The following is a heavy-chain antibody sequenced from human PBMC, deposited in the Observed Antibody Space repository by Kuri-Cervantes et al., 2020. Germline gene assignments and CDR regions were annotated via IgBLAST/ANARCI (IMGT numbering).Heavy chain of an antibody. CDR3: ATVKAVAGTLRWGYFDY. J-gene: IGHJ4*02. Sequence: SVKVSCKASGYTFTYRYLHWVRQAPGQALEWMGWITPFNGNTNYAQKFQDRVTMTEDTSTDAAYMELSSLRSEDTAVYYCATVKAVAGTLRWGYFDYWGQGTLVTVSS. V-gene: IGHV1-45*02. CDR2: ITPFNGNT. CDR1: GYTFTYRY. D-gene: IGHD6-19*01.